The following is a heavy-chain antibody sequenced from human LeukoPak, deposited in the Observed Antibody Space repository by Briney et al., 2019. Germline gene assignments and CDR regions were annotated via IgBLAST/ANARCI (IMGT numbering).Heavy chain of an antibody. J-gene: IGHJ5*02. CDR3: ARQTNWFDV. CDR1: GGSISSGGYY. V-gene: IGHV4-31*03. Sequence: SQTLSLTCTVSGGSISSGGYYWSWIRQHPGKGLEWIGYIYNYGGSTKYNPSLESRVTISLDMSKNQFSLKLSSVTAADTAVYYCARQTNWFDVWGQGTLVTVSS. CDR2: IYNYGGST.